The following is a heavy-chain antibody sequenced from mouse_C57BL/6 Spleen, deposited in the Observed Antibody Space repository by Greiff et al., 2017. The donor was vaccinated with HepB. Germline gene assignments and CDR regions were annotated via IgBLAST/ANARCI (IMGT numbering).Heavy chain of an antibody. CDR3: ARTGTRKAAFDY. V-gene: IGHV1-55*01. CDR2: IYPGSGST. CDR1: GYTFTSYW. D-gene: IGHD4-1*01. Sequence: QVQLQQPGAELVKPGASVKMSCKASGYTFTSYWITWVKQRPGQGLEWIGDIYPGSGSTNYNEKFKSKATLTVDTSSSTAYMQLSSLTSEDSAVYYCARTGTRKAAFDYWGQGTTLTVSS. J-gene: IGHJ2*01.